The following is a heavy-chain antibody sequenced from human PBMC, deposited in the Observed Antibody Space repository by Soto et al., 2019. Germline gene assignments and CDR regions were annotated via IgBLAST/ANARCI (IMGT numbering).Heavy chain of an antibody. CDR2: IYYSGST. V-gene: IGHV4-59*08. CDR3: ARHGSDSGWFFFDP. CDR1: GGSISNYC. J-gene: IGHJ5*02. D-gene: IGHD6-19*01. Sequence: SETRSRTCIVSGGSISNYCWRLMRQPPGKGLEWIGHIYYSGSTNYNPSLKSRVTISVDTSKNQFSLKMISVTAADTAVYYCARHGSDSGWFFFDPWGQGALVTVSS.